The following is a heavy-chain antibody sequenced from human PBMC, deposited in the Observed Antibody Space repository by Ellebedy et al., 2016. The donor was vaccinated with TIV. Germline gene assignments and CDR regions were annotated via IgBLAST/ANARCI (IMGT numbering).Heavy chain of an antibody. CDR1: GYTFTSYD. J-gene: IGHJ6*02. D-gene: IGHD2-15*01. V-gene: IGHV1-8*03. Sequence: AASVKVSCKASGYTFTSYDINWVRQATGQGLEWMGWMNPNSGHTDYAQKFQGRVAITRNTSISTAYMELSSLRSEDTAEYYCARAYAYCSGGSCLEYYFGLDFWGQGTTVTVSS. CDR3: ARAYAYCSGGSCLEYYFGLDF. CDR2: MNPNSGHT.